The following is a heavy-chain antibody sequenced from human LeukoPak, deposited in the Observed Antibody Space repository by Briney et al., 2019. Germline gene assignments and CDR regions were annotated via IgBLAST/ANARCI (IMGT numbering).Heavy chain of an antibody. CDR2: IIPIFGTA. CDR3: ARTTTRDGYIDNFDY. J-gene: IGHJ4*02. V-gene: IGHV1-69*01. D-gene: IGHD5-24*01. CDR1: GGTFSSYA. Sequence: PVKVSCKASGGTFSSYAISWVRQAPGQGLEWMGGIIPIFGTANYAQKFQGRVTITADESTSTAYMELSSLRSEDTAVYYCARTTTRDGYIDNFDYWGQGTLVTVSS.